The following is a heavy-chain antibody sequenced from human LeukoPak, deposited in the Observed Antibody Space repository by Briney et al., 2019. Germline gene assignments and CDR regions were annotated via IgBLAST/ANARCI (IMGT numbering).Heavy chain of an antibody. CDR1: GFTFSSYS. D-gene: IGHD6-6*01. V-gene: IGHV3-21*01. CDR3: ARADSSSSRLDC. J-gene: IGHJ4*02. Sequence: GGSLRLSCAASGFTFSSYSMDWVRQAPGKGLEWVSSINSKSRYIYYADSLKGRFTISRDNGKNSVYLQMNSLRAEDTAVYFCARADSSSSRLDCWGQGTLVTVSS. CDR2: INSKSRYI.